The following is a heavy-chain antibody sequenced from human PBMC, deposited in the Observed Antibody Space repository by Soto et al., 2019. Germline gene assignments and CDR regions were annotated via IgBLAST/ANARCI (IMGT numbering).Heavy chain of an antibody. CDR3: ARVLERGYSGYGVDY. CDR2: ISYDGSNK. J-gene: IGHJ4*02. CDR1: GFTFSSYA. D-gene: IGHD5-12*01. Sequence: QVQLVESGGGVVQPGRSLRLSCAASGFTFSSYAMHWVRQAPGKGLEWVAVISYDGSNKYYADSVKGRFTISRDNSKNKLYLQMNSLRAEDTAVYYCARVLERGYSGYGVDYWGQGTLVTVSS. V-gene: IGHV3-30-3*01.